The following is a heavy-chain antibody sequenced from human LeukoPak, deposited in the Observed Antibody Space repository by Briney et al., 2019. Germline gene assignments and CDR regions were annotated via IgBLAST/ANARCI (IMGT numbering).Heavy chain of an antibody. CDR3: ANLALYSYGYSF. Sequence: GGSLRLSCAASGFPFSSYSMNWVRQAPGKGLEWVSSISSSSTYIYYADSVKGRFTISRDNVENSLYLQMDSLRVEDTATYYCANLALYSYGYSFWGQGTLVTVSS. CDR1: GFPFSSYS. D-gene: IGHD5-18*01. J-gene: IGHJ4*02. V-gene: IGHV3-21*01. CDR2: ISSSSTYI.